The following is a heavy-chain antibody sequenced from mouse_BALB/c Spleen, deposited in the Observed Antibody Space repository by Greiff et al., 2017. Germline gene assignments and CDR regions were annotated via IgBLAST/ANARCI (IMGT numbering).Heavy chain of an antibody. V-gene: IGHV3-8*02. D-gene: IGHD2-14*01. Sequence: EVQLQDSGPSLVKPSQTLSLTCSVTGDSITSGYWNWIRKFPGNKLEYMGYISYSGSTYYNPSLKSRISITRDTSKNQYYLQLNSVTTEDTATYYCARFYYRYDGYAMDYWGQGTSVTVSS. CDR1: GDSITSGY. J-gene: IGHJ4*01. CDR3: ARFYYRYDGYAMDY. CDR2: ISYSGST.